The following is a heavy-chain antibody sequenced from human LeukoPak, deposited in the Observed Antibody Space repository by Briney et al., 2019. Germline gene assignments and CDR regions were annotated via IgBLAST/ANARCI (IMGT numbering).Heavy chain of an antibody. CDR1: GFTFSSYA. D-gene: IGHD3-9*01. J-gene: IGHJ5*02. Sequence: GGSLRLSCAASGFTFSSYAMSWVRQAPGKGLEWVSAISGSGGSTYYADSVKGRFTISRDNSKNTLYLQMNSLRAEDTAVYYCAKESDSDWFPYRNWFDPWGQGTLVTVSS. CDR3: AKESDSDWFPYRNWFDP. CDR2: ISGSGGST. V-gene: IGHV3-23*01.